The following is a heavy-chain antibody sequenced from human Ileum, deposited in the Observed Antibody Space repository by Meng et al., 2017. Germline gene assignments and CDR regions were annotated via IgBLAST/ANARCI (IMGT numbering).Heavy chain of an antibody. Sequence: EVRVVDPGGGLVQPGGSLRLSCAASGFTFSGYWMHWFRQGTGKSLVWLSHINSDGTGTSYAESVRGRFTISRDNAKNTLYLQMNSLTVEDTAVYYCVRDGPNYFDQWGQGTLVTVSS. CDR2: INSDGTGT. CDR3: VRDGPNYFDQ. CDR1: GFTFSGYW. J-gene: IGHJ4*02. V-gene: IGHV3-74*01.